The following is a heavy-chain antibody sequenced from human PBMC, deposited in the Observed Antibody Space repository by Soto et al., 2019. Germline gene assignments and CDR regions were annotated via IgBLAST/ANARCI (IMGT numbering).Heavy chain of an antibody. CDR2: ISPPGGTT. CDR3: AKDLTPIQLWPSSFVF. J-gene: IGHJ4*02. D-gene: IGHD5-18*01. Sequence: GGSLRLSCVSSVFTFSRFAMRWVRHAPGNWLEWVSTISPPGGTTFYADSARGRFTISRDNSKNTLYLELNSLSAEDTAIYYCAKDLTPIQLWPSSFVFWGQGVVVTV. V-gene: IGHV3-23*01. CDR1: VFTFSRFA.